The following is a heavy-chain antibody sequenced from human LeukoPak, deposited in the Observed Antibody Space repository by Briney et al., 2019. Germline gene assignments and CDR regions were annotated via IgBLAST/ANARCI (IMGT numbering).Heavy chain of an antibody. D-gene: IGHD3-22*01. V-gene: IGHV4-39*01. CDR3: ARHDSWFDP. J-gene: IGHJ5*02. CDR2: IYYSGST. Sequence: SETLSPTCTVSGGSISSSSYYWGWIRQPPGKGLEWIGSIYYSGSTYYNPPLKSRVTISVDTSKNQFSLKLSSVTAADTAVYYCARHDSWFDPWGQGTLVTVSS. CDR1: GGSISSSSYY.